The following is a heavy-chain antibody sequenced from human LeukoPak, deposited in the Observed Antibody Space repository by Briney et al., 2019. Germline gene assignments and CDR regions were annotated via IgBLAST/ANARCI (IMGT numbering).Heavy chain of an antibody. V-gene: IGHV3-53*01. CDR1: GFTVSSNY. CDR3: ARTPKHPPKRGAFDI. J-gene: IGHJ3*02. CDR2: IYSGGST. D-gene: IGHD3-16*01. Sequence: GGSLRLSCAASGFTVSSNYMSWVRQAPGKGLEWVSVIYSGGSTYYADSVKGRFTISRDNSKNTLYLQMNSLRAEDTAVYYCARTPKHPPKRGAFDIWGQGTMVTVSS.